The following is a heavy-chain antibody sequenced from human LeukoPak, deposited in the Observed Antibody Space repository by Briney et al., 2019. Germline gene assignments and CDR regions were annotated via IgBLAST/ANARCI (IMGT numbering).Heavy chain of an antibody. V-gene: IGHV3-53*04. D-gene: IGHD1-26*01. CDR2: IYSGGST. J-gene: IGHJ6*02. CDR3: AREAHSGSLYGMDV. CDR1: GFTVSSNY. Sequence: GGSLRLSCAASGFTVSSNYMSWVRQAPGKGLEWVSVIYSGGSTYYADSVKGRFTISRHNSKNTLYLQMNSLRAEDTAVHYCAREAHSGSLYGMDVWGQGTTVTVSS.